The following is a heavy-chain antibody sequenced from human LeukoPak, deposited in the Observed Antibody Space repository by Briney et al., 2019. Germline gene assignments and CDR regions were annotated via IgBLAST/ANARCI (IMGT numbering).Heavy chain of an antibody. J-gene: IGHJ4*02. Sequence: GGSLRLSCEASEISFSTHAMSWVRQAPGRGLEWVAGISARAGSAYYRDSLKGRLTISRDNSKNTLYLQMNDLRPEDTARYYCAKEGSGWFDGRYFDNWGQGTLLTVSS. V-gene: IGHV3-23*02. CDR1: EISFSTHA. D-gene: IGHD6-19*01. CDR3: AKEGSGWFDGRYFDN. CDR2: ISARAGSA.